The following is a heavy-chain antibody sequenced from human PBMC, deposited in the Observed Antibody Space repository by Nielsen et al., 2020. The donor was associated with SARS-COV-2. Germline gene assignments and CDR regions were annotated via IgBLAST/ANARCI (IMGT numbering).Heavy chain of an antibody. CDR3: AGCLWFGELRSSPFAFDI. J-gene: IGHJ3*02. Sequence: ESLKISCAASGFTFSSYWMSWIRQPPGKGLEWIGEINHSGSTNYNPSLKSRVTIPVDTSKNQFSLKLSSVTAADTAVYYCAGCLWFGELRSSPFAFDIWGQGTMVTVSS. V-gene: IGHV4-34*08. CDR2: INHSGST. CDR1: GFTFSSYW. D-gene: IGHD3-10*01.